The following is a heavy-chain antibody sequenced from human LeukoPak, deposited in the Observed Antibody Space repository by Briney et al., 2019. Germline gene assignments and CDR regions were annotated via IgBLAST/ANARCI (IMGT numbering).Heavy chain of an antibody. CDR1: GGSFSGYY. CDR3: GRTVGYCSSTSCYFAEFFQH. V-gene: IGHV4-34*01. D-gene: IGHD2-2*01. J-gene: IGHJ1*01. Sequence: PSETLSLTCAVYGGSFSGYYWSWIRQPPGKGLEWIGEINHSGSTNYNPSLKSRVTISVDTSKNQFSLKLSSVTAADTAVYYGGRTVGYCSSTSCYFAEFFQHWGQGTLVTVSS. CDR2: INHSGST.